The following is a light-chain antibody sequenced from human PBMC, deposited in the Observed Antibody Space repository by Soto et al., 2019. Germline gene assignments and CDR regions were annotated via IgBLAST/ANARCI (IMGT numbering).Light chain of an antibody. J-gene: IGKJ1*01. V-gene: IGKV3-11*01. CDR2: DAS. Sequence: EIVFTQSPATLSWSPGERANISCRSSQSVSSYLAWYQQKPGQAPRLLIYDASNRATGIAARFSGRGSGTEFNLTPSSGQSEDFATYFCQQYNSYWTFGQGTKVDIK. CDR3: QQYNSYWT. CDR1: QSVSSY.